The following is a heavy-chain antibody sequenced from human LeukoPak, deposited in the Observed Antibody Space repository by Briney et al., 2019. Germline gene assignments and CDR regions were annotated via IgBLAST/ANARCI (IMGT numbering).Heavy chain of an antibody. J-gene: IGHJ6*02. CDR3: ARSRYPGYSYGKSDYYYGMDV. V-gene: IGHV1-69*13. Sequence: ASVKVSCKASGGTFSSYAISWVRQAPGQGLEWMGGIIPIFGTANYAQKFQGRVTITADESTTTAYMELSSLRSEDTAVYYCARSRYPGYSYGKSDYYYGMDVWGQGTTVTVSS. CDR1: GGTFSSYA. D-gene: IGHD5-18*01. CDR2: IIPIFGTA.